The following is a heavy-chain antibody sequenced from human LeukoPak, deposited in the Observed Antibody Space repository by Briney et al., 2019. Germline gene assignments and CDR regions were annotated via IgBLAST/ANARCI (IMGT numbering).Heavy chain of an antibody. Sequence: GGSLRLSCVASGVIFDNYALSWVRQAPGKGLEWVSGISGSADNTYYADSVKGRLTISRDISKNTVYLQMNNLRVDDTAVYYCAKGPKLGDGFHCDYWGQGTLVTVSS. D-gene: IGHD5-24*01. CDR2: ISGSADNT. CDR3: AKGPKLGDGFHCDY. J-gene: IGHJ4*02. CDR1: GVIFDNYA. V-gene: IGHV3-23*01.